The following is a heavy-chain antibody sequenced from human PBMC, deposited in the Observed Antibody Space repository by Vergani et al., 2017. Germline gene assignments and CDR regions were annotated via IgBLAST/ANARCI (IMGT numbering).Heavy chain of an antibody. CDR1: GFTFHHYA. J-gene: IGHJ6*02. CDR2: ISGSGGTT. CDR3: AKANPGNSGYDYHYYYHAMDV. V-gene: IGHV3-23*01. D-gene: IGHD5-12*01. Sequence: EVQLLESGGDLVQPGGSLRLSCAASGFTFHHYAMNWVRQPPGKGLEWVSGISGSGGTTYYAGSVKGRFTISRDSAKNTLYLQMNSLSAGDTAVYYCAKANPGNSGYDYHYYYHAMDVWGQGTTVTVSS.